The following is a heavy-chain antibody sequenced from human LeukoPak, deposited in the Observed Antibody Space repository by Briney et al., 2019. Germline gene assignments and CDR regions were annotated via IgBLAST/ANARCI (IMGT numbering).Heavy chain of an antibody. CDR2: ISGSGGST. CDR3: AKDRNYGSGSYYSYYFDY. J-gene: IGHJ4*02. V-gene: IGHV3-23*01. CDR1: GFTFSSYG. D-gene: IGHD3-10*01. Sequence: TGGSLRLSCAASGFTFSSYGMSWVRQAPGKGLEWVSAISGSGGSTYYADSVKGRFTISRDNSKNTLYLQMNSLRAEDTAVYYCAKDRNYGSGSYYSYYFDYWGQGTLVTVPS.